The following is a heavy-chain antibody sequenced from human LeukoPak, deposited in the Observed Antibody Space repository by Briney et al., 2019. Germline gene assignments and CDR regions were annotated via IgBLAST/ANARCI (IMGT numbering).Heavy chain of an antibody. CDR3: ARQTIAARPFFDY. CDR1: GGSISSSSYN. V-gene: IGHV4-39*01. D-gene: IGHD6-6*01. J-gene: IGHJ4*02. Sequence: PSETLSLTCTVSGGSISSSSYNWGWIRQPPGKGLEWIESIYYSGSTYYNPSLKSRVTISVDTSKNQFSLKLSSVTAADTAVYYCARQTIAARPFFDYWGQGTLVTVSS. CDR2: IYYSGST.